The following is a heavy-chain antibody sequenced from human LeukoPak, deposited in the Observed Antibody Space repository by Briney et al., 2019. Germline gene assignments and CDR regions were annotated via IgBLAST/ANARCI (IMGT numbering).Heavy chain of an antibody. CDR2: IDPSESYT. D-gene: IGHD3-16*02. V-gene: IGHV5-10-1*01. CDR1: GYIFTSYW. J-gene: IGHJ4*02. Sequence: GESLQISCKCSGYIFTSYWITWVRQLPGKGLEWMGRIDPSESYTNYSPSFQGHVTISADRSITTAYLQWSSLKASDTAMYYCARLEGGVIVDYWGQGTLVTVSS. CDR3: ARLEGGVIVDY.